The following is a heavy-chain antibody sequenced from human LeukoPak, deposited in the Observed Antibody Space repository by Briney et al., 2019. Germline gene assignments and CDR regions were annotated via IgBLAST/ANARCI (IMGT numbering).Heavy chain of an antibody. CDR3: ARDHETDSSSWYSQFAY. D-gene: IGHD6-13*01. J-gene: IGHJ4*02. V-gene: IGHV1-69*13. CDR2: IIPIFGTA. CDR1: GYTFTSYD. Sequence: SVKVSCKASGYTFTSYDISWVRQAPGQGLEWMGGIIPIFGTANYAQKFQGRVTITADESTSTAYMELSSLRSEDTAVYYCARDHETDSSSWYSQFAYWGQGTLVTVSS.